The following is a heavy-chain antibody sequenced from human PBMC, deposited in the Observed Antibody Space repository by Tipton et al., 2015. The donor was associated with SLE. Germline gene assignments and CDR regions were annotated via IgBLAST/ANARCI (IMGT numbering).Heavy chain of an antibody. Sequence: TLSLTCTLSGGSVGSGTYYWTWIRQPAGKGLEWIGRIYTSGTTHYNPSLKSRVTISMDTSKNHFSLQLISVTAADTAVYFCARDNWGKSEVRAFDIWGQGTLVIVSS. CDR2: IYTSGTT. J-gene: IGHJ3*02. V-gene: IGHV4-61*02. D-gene: IGHD3-16*01. CDR1: GGSVGSGTYY. CDR3: ARDNWGKSEVRAFDI.